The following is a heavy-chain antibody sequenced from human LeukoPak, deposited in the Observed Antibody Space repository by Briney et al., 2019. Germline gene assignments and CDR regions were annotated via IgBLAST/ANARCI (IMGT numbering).Heavy chain of an antibody. Sequence: GGSLRLSCAASGLTFSSYSMNWVRQAPGKGLEWVSYISSSSSTIYYADSVKGRFTISRDNAKNSLYLQMNSLRAEDTAVYYCARDRWYGGGYYYYMDVWGKGTTVTVSS. CDR2: ISSSSSTI. D-gene: IGHD2-15*01. CDR3: ARDRWYGGGYYYYMDV. J-gene: IGHJ6*03. CDR1: GLTFSSYS. V-gene: IGHV3-48*01.